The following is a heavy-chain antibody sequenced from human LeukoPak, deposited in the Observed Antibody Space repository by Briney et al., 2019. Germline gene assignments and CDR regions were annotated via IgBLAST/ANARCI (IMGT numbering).Heavy chain of an antibody. J-gene: IGHJ4*02. CDR2: INPNSDAT. CDR3: ARGPEYGGTIDY. Sequence: ASVKVSCKASGYTFIGHYIHWVRQAPGQGLEWMGWINPNSDATKYSQKFQGRVTMTRDTSISTAYMDLTRLTSDDTAVYYCARGPEYGGTIDYWGQGTLVTVSS. V-gene: IGHV1-2*02. D-gene: IGHD4-23*01. CDR1: GYTFIGHY.